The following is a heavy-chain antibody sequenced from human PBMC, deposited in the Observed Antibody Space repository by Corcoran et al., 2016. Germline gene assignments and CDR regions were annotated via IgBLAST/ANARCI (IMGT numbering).Heavy chain of an antibody. V-gene: IGHV1-69*01. J-gene: IGHJ4*02. D-gene: IGHD5-12*01. CDR2: IIPIFGTA. CDR3: ARVPLVLGRWLPRLPDY. CDR1: GGTFSSYA. Sequence: QVQLVQSGAEVKKPGSSVKVSCKASGGTFSSYAISWVRHAPGQGLEWMGGIIPIFGTANYAQKFQGRVTITADESTSTAYMELSSLRSEDTAVYYCARVPLVLGRWLPRLPDYWGQGTLVTVSS.